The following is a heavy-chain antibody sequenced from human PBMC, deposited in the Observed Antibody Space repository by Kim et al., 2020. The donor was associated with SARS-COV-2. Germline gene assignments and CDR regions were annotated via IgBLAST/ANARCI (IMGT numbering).Heavy chain of an antibody. V-gene: IGHV3-64D*09. CDR3: VTGAGDYYYYGMDV. Sequence: ADSVKGRLTIARDNSKNTLSLQMRSLRAEDTVVYYCVTGAGDYYYYGMDVWGQGTTVTVSS. D-gene: IGHD1-26*01. J-gene: IGHJ6*02.